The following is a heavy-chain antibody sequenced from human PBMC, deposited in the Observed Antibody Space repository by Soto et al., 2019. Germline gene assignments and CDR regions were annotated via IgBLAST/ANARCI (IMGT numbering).Heavy chain of an antibody. J-gene: IGHJ4*02. CDR1: GFTFSNYA. D-gene: IGHD7-27*01. CDR3: ATGRQMGY. V-gene: IGHV3-23*01. Sequence: DVQVLESGGDLVQPGESLRLSCAASGFTFSNYAMTWVRQAPGKGLEWVSTMSGSGDSIYYADSVKGRFTISRDNSKNTLYLQMNSLRAYDWAVYYCATGRQMGYWGQGTLVIVSS. CDR2: MSGSGDSI.